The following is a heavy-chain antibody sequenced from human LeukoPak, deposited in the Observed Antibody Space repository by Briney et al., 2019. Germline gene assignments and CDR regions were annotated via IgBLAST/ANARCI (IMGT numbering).Heavy chain of an antibody. Sequence: PGGSLRLSCAASGFTFSSYAMHWVRQAPGKGLEWVAVISYDGSNKYYADSVKGRFTISGDNAKNSLYLQMNSLRVEDTAVYYCARLSSGYYQQLATFDYWGQGILVTVSS. CDR3: ARLSSGYYQQLATFDY. J-gene: IGHJ4*02. V-gene: IGHV3-30*04. D-gene: IGHD3-22*01. CDR2: ISYDGSNK. CDR1: GFTFSSYA.